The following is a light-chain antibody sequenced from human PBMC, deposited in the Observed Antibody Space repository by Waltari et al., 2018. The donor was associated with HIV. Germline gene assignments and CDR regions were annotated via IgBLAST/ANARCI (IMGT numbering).Light chain of an antibody. CDR3: CSYAGTRIPVV. CDR1: SSDVGRYDL. CDR2: EVT. J-gene: IGLJ2*01. Sequence: QSALTQPASVSGSPGQSITISCTGTSSDVGRYDLVSWYQQHSGKAPKPMISEVTKRPSGVSDRFSRSKSGNTASLTISGLQAEDEGDYYCCSYAGTRIPVVFGGGTKLTVL. V-gene: IGLV2-23*02.